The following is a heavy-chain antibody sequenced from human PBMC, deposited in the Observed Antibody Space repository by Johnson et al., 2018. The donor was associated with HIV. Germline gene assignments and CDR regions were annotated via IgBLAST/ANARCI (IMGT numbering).Heavy chain of an antibody. J-gene: IGHJ3*01. D-gene: IGHD2/OR15-2a*01. V-gene: IGHV3-30-3*01. CDR3: AAPEY. Sequence: QVQLVESGGGVVQPGRSLRLSCAASGFTFSNYAMHWVRQAPGKGLEWVAVISFDGTKRYYADSVKGRFTISRDNSKNTLYLQMNSLRLGDTAVDYCAAPEYWGQGTMVTVSS. CDR1: GFTFSNYA. CDR2: ISFDGTKR.